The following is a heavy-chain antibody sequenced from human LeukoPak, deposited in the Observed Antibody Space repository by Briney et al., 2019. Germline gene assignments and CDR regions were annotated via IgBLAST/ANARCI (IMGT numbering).Heavy chain of an antibody. D-gene: IGHD1-26*01. CDR1: GGSISSINW. CDR2: IYHSGST. CDR3: ARDRATTSGWFDP. V-gene: IGHV4-4*02. Sequence: PSGTLSLTCTVSGGSISSINWWSWVRQPPGKGLEWIGYIYHSGSTYYNPSLKSRVTISVDRSKNQFSLKLSSVTAADTAVYYCARDRATTSGWFDPWGQGTLVTVSS. J-gene: IGHJ5*02.